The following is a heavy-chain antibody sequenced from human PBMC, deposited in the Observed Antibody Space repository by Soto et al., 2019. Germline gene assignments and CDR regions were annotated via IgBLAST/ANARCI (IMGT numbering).Heavy chain of an antibody. V-gene: IGHV3-73*02. J-gene: IGHJ6*02. CDR2: IRSKANSYAT. CDR1: GFTFSGSA. CDR3: TSRPRPRDYYYGMDV. Sequence: EVQLVESGGGLVQPGGSLKLSCAASGFTFSGSAMHWVRQASGKGLEWVGRIRSKANSYATAYAASVKGRFTISRDDSKNTAYLQMNSLKTEDTAVYYCTSRPRPRDYYYGMDVWGQGTTVTVSS.